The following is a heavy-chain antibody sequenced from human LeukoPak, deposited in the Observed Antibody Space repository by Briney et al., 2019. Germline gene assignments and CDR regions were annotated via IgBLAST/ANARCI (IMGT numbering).Heavy chain of an antibody. CDR2: ISYDGSNK. Sequence: PGRSLRLSCAASGFTFSSYAMHWVRQAPGKGLEWVAVISYDGSNKYYADSVKGRFTISRDNSKNTLYLQMNSLRAEDTAVYYCARDRSNHYYHSNLYYYYGMDVWGQGTTVTVSS. CDR1: GFTFSSYA. V-gene: IGHV3-30-3*01. CDR3: ARDRSNHYYHSNLYYYYGMDV. D-gene: IGHD3-22*01. J-gene: IGHJ6*02.